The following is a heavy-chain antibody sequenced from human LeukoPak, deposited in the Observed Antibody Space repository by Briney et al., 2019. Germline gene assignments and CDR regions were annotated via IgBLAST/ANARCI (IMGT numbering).Heavy chain of an antibody. V-gene: IGHV1-69*01. Sequence: VSSVKVSCKASGGTFSSYAISWVRQAPGQGLEWMGGIFPVFGTANYAQKFQGRVTITADESTSTAYMELSSLRSEDTAVYYCARDGGYYDFSSGYQADYYYMDVWGKGTTVTVSS. CDR3: ARDGGYYDFSSGYQADYYYMDV. CDR1: GGTFSSYA. J-gene: IGHJ6*03. CDR2: IFPVFGTA. D-gene: IGHD3-3*01.